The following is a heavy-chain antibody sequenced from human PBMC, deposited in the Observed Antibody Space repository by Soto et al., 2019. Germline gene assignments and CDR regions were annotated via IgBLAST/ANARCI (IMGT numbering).Heavy chain of an antibody. J-gene: IGHJ3*02. Sequence: GESLKSSCKGSGYTFTNYWIGWVRQMPGKGLEWVAIIYPGNSNTMYSPSFQGQVTISADTALSTTYLQWDTLKPSDTAIYFCASDSHCDGGNCPMGGFDMWGHGTVVTVSS. V-gene: IGHV5-51*01. CDR3: ASDSHCDGGNCPMGGFDM. CDR1: GYTFTNYW. D-gene: IGHD2-15*01. CDR2: IYPGNSNT.